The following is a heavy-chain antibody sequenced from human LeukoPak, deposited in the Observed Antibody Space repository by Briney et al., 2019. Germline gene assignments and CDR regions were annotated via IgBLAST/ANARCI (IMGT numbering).Heavy chain of an antibody. CDR3: ARHAGRKYQLLSGGDWFDP. CDR1: GYTFTSYG. J-gene: IGHJ5*02. D-gene: IGHD2-2*01. Sequence: ASVKVSCKASGYTFTSYGISWVRQAPGQGLEWMGWISAYNGNTNYAQKLQGRVTMTTDTSTSTAYMELRSLRSDGTAVYYCARHAGRKYQLLSGGDWFDPWGQGTLVTVSS. V-gene: IGHV1-18*01. CDR2: ISAYNGNT.